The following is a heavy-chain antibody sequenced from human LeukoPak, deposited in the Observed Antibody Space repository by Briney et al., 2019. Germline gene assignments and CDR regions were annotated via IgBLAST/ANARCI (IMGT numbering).Heavy chain of an antibody. CDR1: GGSISSYY. Sequence: SETLSLICTVSGGSISSYYWSWIRQLPGEGLEWIGYIYYSGSPNYNPSLKSRVTISVDTSKNQFSLKLSSVTAADTAVYFSARHIAAAGENYLDYCGQGTLVTVSS. D-gene: IGHD6-13*01. CDR2: IYYSGSP. J-gene: IGHJ4*02. V-gene: IGHV4-59*08. CDR3: ARHIAAAGENYLDY.